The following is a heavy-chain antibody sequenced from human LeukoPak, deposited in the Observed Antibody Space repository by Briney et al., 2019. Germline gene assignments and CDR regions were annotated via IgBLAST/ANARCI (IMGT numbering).Heavy chain of an antibody. J-gene: IGHJ6*02. CDR1: GLTFDEYA. Sequence: GGSLRLSCAASGLTFDEYAIHWVRQAPGKGLEWVSGISWKSGIIGYADSVKGRFTISRDNAKNSLYLQMNSLRAEDTALYYCAKDKSHSSWTSRYYYYALDVWGQGTTVTVSS. CDR2: ISWKSGII. D-gene: IGHD6-19*01. V-gene: IGHV3-9*01. CDR3: AKDKSHSSWTSRYYYYALDV.